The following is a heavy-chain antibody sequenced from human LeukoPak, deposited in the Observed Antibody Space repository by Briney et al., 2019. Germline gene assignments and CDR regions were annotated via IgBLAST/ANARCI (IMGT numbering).Heavy chain of an antibody. J-gene: IGHJ4*02. CDR2: INHSGST. CDR3: ARGQDTAMVADY. Sequence: KPSETLSLTCAVYGGSFSGYYWSWVRQPPGKGLEWIGEINHSGSTNYNSSLKSRVTISVDTSKNQFSLKLSSVTAADTAVYYCARGQDTAMVADYWGQGTLVTVSS. V-gene: IGHV4-34*01. D-gene: IGHD5-18*01. CDR1: GGSFSGYY.